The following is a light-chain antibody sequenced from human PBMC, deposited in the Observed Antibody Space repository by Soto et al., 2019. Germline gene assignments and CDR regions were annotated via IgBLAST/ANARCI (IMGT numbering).Light chain of an antibody. J-gene: IGKJ5*01. CDR3: QQYGSSPIT. Sequence: EIAVTQSPGTLSLSPGEKATLSCRASQSVSSSYLAWYQQKHGQAPRLVIYGASSRATGIPDRFSGSGYGTDFTLTISRLETEDFAVYYCQQYGSSPITFGQGTRLEIK. CDR1: QSVSSSY. V-gene: IGKV3-20*01. CDR2: GAS.